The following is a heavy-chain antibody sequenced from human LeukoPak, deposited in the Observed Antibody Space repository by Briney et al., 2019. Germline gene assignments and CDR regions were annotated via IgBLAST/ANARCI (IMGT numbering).Heavy chain of an antibody. D-gene: IGHD3-10*01. V-gene: IGHV1-2*06. CDR2: INPNIGGT. Sequence: ASVKVSCKASGYTFTGYYMHWVRQAPGQGLEWMGRINPNIGGTNYAQKFQGRVTMTRDTSISTGYMELSRLRSDDSAVYYCASEYYYGSGSYYIDYWGQGTLVTVSS. CDR1: GYTFTGYY. J-gene: IGHJ4*02. CDR3: ASEYYYGSGSYYIDY.